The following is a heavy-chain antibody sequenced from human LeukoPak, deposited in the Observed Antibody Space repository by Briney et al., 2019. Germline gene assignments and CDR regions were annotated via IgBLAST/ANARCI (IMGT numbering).Heavy chain of an antibody. J-gene: IGHJ5*02. CDR3: ARHMTTANNWYDP. CDR2: IDPKSGGT. Sequence: ASVKVSCKASGYTFTGYYMHWVRQAPGQGLEWMGWIDPKSGGTNYEQKFQGRVIMTRDTSISTAYMELSSLRSDDTAVYYCARHMTTANNWYDPWGQGTLVTVSS. V-gene: IGHV1-2*02. D-gene: IGHD1-1*01. CDR1: GYTFTGYY.